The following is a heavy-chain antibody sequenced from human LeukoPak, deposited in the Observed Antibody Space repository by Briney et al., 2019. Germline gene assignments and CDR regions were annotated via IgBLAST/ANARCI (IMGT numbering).Heavy chain of an antibody. D-gene: IGHD3-10*01. J-gene: IGHJ1*01. V-gene: IGHV1-8*01. CDR3: ARAIRNELLSEF. CDR2: MNPNSGNT. CDR1: GYTFASYD. Sequence: GASVKVSCKASGYTFASYDITWVRQAPGQGLEWMGWMNPNSGNTGYARQFKGRVSMTRDTSITIAYMELSSLRSEDTAVYYCARAIRNELLSEFWGQGSLITVSA.